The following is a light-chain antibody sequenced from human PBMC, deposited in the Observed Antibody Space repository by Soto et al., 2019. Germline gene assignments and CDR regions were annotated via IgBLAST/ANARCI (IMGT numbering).Light chain of an antibody. Sequence: EIVLTQSPGTLSLSPGERATVSCWASQSVTYSYLAWYQQKPGQAPRLFIYRASTRATGIPARFSGSGSGTEFTLTISSLQSEDFALYYCQQYEKWPWTFGQGTKVDIK. V-gene: IGKV3-15*01. CDR3: QQYEKWPWT. J-gene: IGKJ1*01. CDR2: RAS. CDR1: QSVTYSY.